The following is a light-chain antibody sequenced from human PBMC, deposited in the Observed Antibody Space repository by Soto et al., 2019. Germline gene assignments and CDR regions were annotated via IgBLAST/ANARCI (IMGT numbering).Light chain of an antibody. V-gene: IGKV1-13*02. CDR2: DAC. CDR1: QGISSA. J-gene: IGKJ4*01. Sequence: AIQLTQSPSSLSASVGDRVTIPCRARQGISSALAWYQQKPGKAPKLLIYDACSLESGVLSRFSGSGSGTYFTLTISSLQPEDFATYYCQQFNSYPLTFGGGTKVEIK. CDR3: QQFNSYPLT.